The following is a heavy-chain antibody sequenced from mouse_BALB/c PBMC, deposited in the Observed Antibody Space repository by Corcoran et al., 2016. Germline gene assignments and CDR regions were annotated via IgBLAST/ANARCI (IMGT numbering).Heavy chain of an antibody. J-gene: IGHJ2*01. CDR2: INPNNGGT. Sequence: EVLLQQSGPELVKPGASVTIPCKASGYTFTDYNMDWVKQSHGKSLEWIGDINPNNGGTIYNQKFKGKATLTVDQSSSTAYMELRSLTSEDTAVYYCARRDPTVVYFDYWGQGTTLTVSS. V-gene: IGHV1-18*01. D-gene: IGHD1-1*01. CDR1: GYTFTDYN. CDR3: ARRDPTVVYFDY.